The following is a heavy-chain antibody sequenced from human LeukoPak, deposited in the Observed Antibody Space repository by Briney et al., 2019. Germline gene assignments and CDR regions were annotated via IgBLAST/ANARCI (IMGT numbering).Heavy chain of an antibody. CDR3: ARDSLWFGPRFPSSFDY. J-gene: IGHJ4*02. Sequence: GGSLRLSCAASGFTFSSYAMHWVRQAPGKGLEWVAVISYDGSNKYYADSVKGRFTISRDNSKNTLYLQMNSLRAEDTAVYYCARDSLWFGPRFPSSFDYWGQGTLVTVSS. V-gene: IGHV3-30-3*01. D-gene: IGHD3-10*01. CDR2: ISYDGSNK. CDR1: GFTFSSYA.